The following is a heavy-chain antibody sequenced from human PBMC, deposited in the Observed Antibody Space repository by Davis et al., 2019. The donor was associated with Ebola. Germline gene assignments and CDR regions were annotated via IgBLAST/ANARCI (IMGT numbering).Heavy chain of an antibody. J-gene: IGHJ4*02. CDR1: GYSFTSHH. CDR3: ARDILNDFSWKGPFDS. Sequence: AASVKVSCKASGYSFTSHHIHWVRQAPGQGLEWIGLINPGGSSGNLNYAQKFEGRVTITRDASTSTTYLELSSLRSDDAAIYYCARDILNDFSWKGPFDSWGQGTLVIVSS. D-gene: IGHD3/OR15-3a*01. CDR2: INPGGSSGNL. V-gene: IGHV1-46*01.